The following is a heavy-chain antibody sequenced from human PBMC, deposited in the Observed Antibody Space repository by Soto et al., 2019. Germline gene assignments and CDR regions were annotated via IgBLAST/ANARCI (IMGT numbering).Heavy chain of an antibody. CDR2: ISGSSRYT. D-gene: IGHD6-19*01. J-gene: IGHJ4*02. CDR3: ARHTRGWHYYDD. Sequence: PGGSLRLSCAASGFNFSDHYMNWIRQAPGKGLEWVSYISGSSRYTNFADSVKGRFTISRDNAKNSLYLQMNSLRAEDTAVYYCARHTRGWHYYDDWGQGTPVTVSS. V-gene: IGHV3-11*06. CDR1: GFNFSDHY.